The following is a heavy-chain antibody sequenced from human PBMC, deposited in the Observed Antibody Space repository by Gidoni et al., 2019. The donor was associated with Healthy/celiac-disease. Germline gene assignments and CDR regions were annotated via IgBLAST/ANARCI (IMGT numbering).Heavy chain of an antibody. CDR3: TRGAVGYYYDSSGYYIGFDY. V-gene: IGHV3-49*03. J-gene: IGHJ4*02. Sequence: EVQLVEAGGGWVQPGRSLRLHCTASGFTFGDYAMSWFRQAPGKGLEWVGFIRSKAYGWTTEYAASVKGRFTISRDDSKSIAYLQMNSLKTEDTAVYYCTRGAVGYYYDSSGYYIGFDYWVQGTLVTVSS. D-gene: IGHD3-22*01. CDR2: IRSKAYGWTT. CDR1: GFTFGDYA.